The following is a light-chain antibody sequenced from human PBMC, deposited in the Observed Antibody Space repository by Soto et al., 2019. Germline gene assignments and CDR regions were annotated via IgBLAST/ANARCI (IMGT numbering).Light chain of an antibody. CDR1: SSDIGAGYA. CDR3: QSYDSSLTRYV. Sequence: QLVLTQPPSVSGAPGQRVTISCTGSSSDIGAGYAVHWYQQLPGTAPKVLIYGNNNRPSGVPDRFSGSKSGTSASLAITGLQTEDEADYYCQSYDSSLTRYVFGTGTKVTVL. V-gene: IGLV1-40*01. CDR2: GNN. J-gene: IGLJ1*01.